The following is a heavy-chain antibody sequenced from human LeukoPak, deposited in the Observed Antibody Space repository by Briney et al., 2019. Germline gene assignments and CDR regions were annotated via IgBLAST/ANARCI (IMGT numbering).Heavy chain of an antibody. Sequence: GGSLRLSCAASGFTFSSYAMHWVRQAPGKGLEWVAVISYDGSNKYYADSVKGRFTISRDNSKNTLYLQMNSLRAEDTAVYYCAKDHAPPGNWNYAFDYWGQGTLVTVSS. CDR2: ISYDGSNK. CDR3: AKDHAPPGNWNYAFDY. D-gene: IGHD1-7*01. V-gene: IGHV3-30-3*01. CDR1: GFTFSSYA. J-gene: IGHJ4*02.